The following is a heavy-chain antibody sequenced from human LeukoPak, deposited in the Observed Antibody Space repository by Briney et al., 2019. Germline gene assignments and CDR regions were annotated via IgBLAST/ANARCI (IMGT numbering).Heavy chain of an antibody. CDR2: ISPYSGNT. D-gene: IGHD1-14*01. Sequence: ASVKVSCTASGYIFTSYVISWVRQAPGKGLEWVGRISPYSGNTIYAQKVQGRFTITTDTSKNIAYMELKSLRAEDTAVYYCAEEVATTYNQFDYWGQGTLVTVSS. V-gene: IGHV1-18*01. CDR1: GYIFTSYV. CDR3: AEEVATTYNQFDY. J-gene: IGHJ4*02.